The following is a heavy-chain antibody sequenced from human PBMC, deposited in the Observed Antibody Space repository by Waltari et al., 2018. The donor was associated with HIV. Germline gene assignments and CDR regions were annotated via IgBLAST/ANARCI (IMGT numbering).Heavy chain of an antibody. V-gene: IGHV3-33*01. CDR2: VWFDGSNE. J-gene: IGHJ6*02. CDR1: GLTFSSDD. D-gene: IGHD3-3*01. Sequence: QVHLVESGGGVVQPGRSLRLSCDASGLTFSSDDMHWVSKAPGKGLEWVAVVWFDGSNEYYADSVRGRFTISRDSSKNTVYLQMNSLRAEDTAVYYCTRDLVEMASTYYSYYGMDVWGQGTTVTVSS. CDR3: TRDLVEMASTYYSYYGMDV.